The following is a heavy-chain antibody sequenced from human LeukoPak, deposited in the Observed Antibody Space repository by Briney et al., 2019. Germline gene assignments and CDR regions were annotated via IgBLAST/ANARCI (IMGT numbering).Heavy chain of an antibody. J-gene: IGHJ4*02. CDR3: ARSYSSSSNFDY. V-gene: IGHV1-18*01. D-gene: IGHD6-6*01. Sequence: GASVKVSCKASGYPFTSYGITWVXQAPGQGPEXXGWISAYTGNTNYAQKFQGRVSMTTGTSTTTAYMELRSLRSDDTAVYYCARSYSSSSNFDYWGQGTLVTVSS. CDR1: GYPFTSYG. CDR2: ISAYTGNT.